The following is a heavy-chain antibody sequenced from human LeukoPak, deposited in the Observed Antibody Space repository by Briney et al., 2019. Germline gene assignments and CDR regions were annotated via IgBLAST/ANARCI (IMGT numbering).Heavy chain of an antibody. J-gene: IGHJ3*02. Sequence: SQTLSLTCTVSGGSVSSGGYYWSWIRQHPGKGLEWIGYIYYSGSTYYNPSLKSRVTISVDTSKNQFSLKLSSVTAADTAVYYCARGDDYGDSKDAFDIWGQGTMVTVSS. CDR2: IYYSGST. V-gene: IGHV4-31*03. CDR3: ARGDDYGDSKDAFDI. CDR1: GGSVSSGGYY. D-gene: IGHD4-17*01.